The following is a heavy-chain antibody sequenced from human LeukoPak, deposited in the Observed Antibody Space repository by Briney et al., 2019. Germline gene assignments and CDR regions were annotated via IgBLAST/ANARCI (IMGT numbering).Heavy chain of an antibody. V-gene: IGHV4-39*07. CDR1: GGSISSSSYY. D-gene: IGHD2-8*01. CDR2: IYYSGST. Sequence: PSETLSPTCTVSGGSISSSSYYWGWIRQPPGKGLEWIGSIYYSGSTYYNPSLKSRVTISVDTSKNQFSLKLSSVTAADTAVYYCANGVLYNWFDPWGQGTLVTVSS. J-gene: IGHJ5*02. CDR3: ANGVLYNWFDP.